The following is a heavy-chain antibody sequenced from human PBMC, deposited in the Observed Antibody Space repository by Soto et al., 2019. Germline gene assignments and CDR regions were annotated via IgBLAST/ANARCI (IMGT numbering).Heavy chain of an antibody. CDR1: GYTFSSHY. CDR2: INPSGDGT. CDR3: ARDPEVGYCSGGSCPTRNWFDP. Sequence: ASVKVSCKASGYTFSSHYMYWVRQAPGQGLEWMGRINPSGDGTTYAQKFQGRVTMTRDTSTSTFYMELSSLRSEDTAVYYCARDPEVGYCSGGSCPTRNWFDPWGQGTLVTVSS. D-gene: IGHD2-15*01. V-gene: IGHV1-46*01. J-gene: IGHJ5*02.